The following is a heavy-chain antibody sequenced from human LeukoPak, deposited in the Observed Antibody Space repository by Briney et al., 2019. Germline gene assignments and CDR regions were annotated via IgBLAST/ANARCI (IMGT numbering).Heavy chain of an antibody. J-gene: IGHJ4*02. CDR3: AGGLRIAAAGTIRFDY. D-gene: IGHD6-13*01. CDR1: GGSISSSNW. Sequence: SGTLSLTCAVSGGSISSSNWWSWVRQPPGKGLEWIGEIYHSGSTNYNPSLKSRVTISVDKSKNQFSLKLSSVTAADTAVYYCAGGLRIAAAGTIRFDYWGQGTLVTVSS. CDR2: IYHSGST. V-gene: IGHV4-4*02.